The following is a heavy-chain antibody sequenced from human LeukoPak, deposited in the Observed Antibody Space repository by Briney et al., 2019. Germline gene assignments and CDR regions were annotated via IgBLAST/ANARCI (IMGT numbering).Heavy chain of an antibody. CDR2: INHSGST. CDR1: GGSFSGYY. D-gene: IGHD4-17*01. Sequence: PSETLSLTCAVYGGSFSGYYWSWIRQPPGKGLEWIGEINHSGSTNYKPSLKSRVTISVDTSKNQFSLKLSSVTAADTAVYYCARGALMTTVTSTNWFDPWGQGTLVTVSS. V-gene: IGHV4-34*01. J-gene: IGHJ5*02. CDR3: ARGALMTTVTSTNWFDP.